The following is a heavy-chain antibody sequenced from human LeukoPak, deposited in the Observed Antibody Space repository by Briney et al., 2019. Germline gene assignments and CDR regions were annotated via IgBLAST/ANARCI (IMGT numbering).Heavy chain of an antibody. CDR2: VYHSGRI. D-gene: IGHD4/OR15-4a*01. CDR3: VSSYGGYVLDY. V-gene: IGHV4-59*01. Sequence: PSETPSLACTVSGGSISSYSWNWIRQSPGKGLEWIARVYHSGRINYNPSLRSQVTRSVDTSKNQFSLNLSSVTAADTAVYYCVSSYGGYVLDYWGQGTLVIVSS. J-gene: IGHJ4*02. CDR1: GGSISSYS.